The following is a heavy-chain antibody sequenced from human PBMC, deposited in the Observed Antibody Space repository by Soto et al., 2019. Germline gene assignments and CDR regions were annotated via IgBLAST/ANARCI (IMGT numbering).Heavy chain of an antibody. J-gene: IGHJ4*02. D-gene: IGHD3-3*01. CDR2: IYYSGST. V-gene: IGHV4-39*01. Sequence: SETLSLTCTVSGGSISSSSYYWGWIRQPPGKGLEWIGSIYYSGSTYYNPSLKSRVTISVDTSKNQFSLKLSSVTAADTAVYYCARLSHTIFGLVIGVDYFDYWGQGTQVTVSS. CDR3: ARLSHTIFGLVIGVDYFDY. CDR1: GGSISSSSYY.